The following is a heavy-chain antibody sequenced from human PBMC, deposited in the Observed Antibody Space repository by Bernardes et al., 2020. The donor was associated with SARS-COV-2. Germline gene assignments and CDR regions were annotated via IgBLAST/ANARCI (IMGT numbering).Heavy chain of an antibody. CDR2: INSDGTMT. J-gene: IGHJ4*02. CDR3: ARESIVWSNAFDY. V-gene: IGHV3-74*01. Sequence: GGSLRLSCAASGFTFSPYWMYWVRQAPGKGLLWVSRINSDGTMTNYADSVKGRFTISRDNAKSTLYLQMNSLRAEDTAVYYCARESIVWSNAFDYWGQGTLVTVSS. CDR1: GFTFSPYW. D-gene: IGHD3-22*01.